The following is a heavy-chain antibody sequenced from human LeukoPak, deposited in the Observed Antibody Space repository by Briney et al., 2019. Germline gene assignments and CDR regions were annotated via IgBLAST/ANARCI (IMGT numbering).Heavy chain of an antibody. J-gene: IGHJ3*02. D-gene: IGHD3-10*01. Sequence: PGGSLRLSCTGSGFSFNRYWMSWVRQAPGKGLEWVANIRQEGGERYYGDSAKGRFTISRDNAERSVYLQMNSLRVEDTAVYYCARDKEQMVRAPFAFDIWGQGTTVTVSS. CDR1: GFSFNRYW. CDR2: IRQEGGER. CDR3: ARDKEQMVRAPFAFDI. V-gene: IGHV3-7*01.